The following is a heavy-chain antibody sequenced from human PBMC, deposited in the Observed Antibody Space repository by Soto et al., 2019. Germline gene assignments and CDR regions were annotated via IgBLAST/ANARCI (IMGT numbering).Heavy chain of an antibody. CDR1: GYTFTSYD. CDR3: ARAGYCSGGSCYSSHNWFDP. Sequence: ASVKVSCKASGYTFTSYDINWVRQATGQGLEWMGWMNPNSGNTGYAQKFQGRVTMTRNTSISTAYMELSSLRSEVTAVYYCARAGYCSGGSCYSSHNWFDPWGQGTLVTVSA. J-gene: IGHJ5*02. D-gene: IGHD2-15*01. CDR2: MNPNSGNT. V-gene: IGHV1-8*01.